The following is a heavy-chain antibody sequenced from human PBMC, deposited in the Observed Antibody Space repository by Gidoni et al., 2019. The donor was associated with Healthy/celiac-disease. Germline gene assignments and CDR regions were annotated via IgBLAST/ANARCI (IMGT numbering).Heavy chain of an antibody. CDR1: GFTFSSYA. J-gene: IGHJ1*01. Sequence: QVQLVESGGGVVQPGRSLRLSCAASGFTFSSYAMHWVRQAPGKGLEWVAVISYDGSNKYYADSVKGRFTISRDNSKNTLYLQMNSLRAEDTALYYCARDQWGGDIVVVPAAIEHWGQGTLVTVSS. V-gene: IGHV3-30*04. CDR3: ARDQWGGDIVVVPAAIEH. D-gene: IGHD2-2*01. CDR2: ISYDGSNK.